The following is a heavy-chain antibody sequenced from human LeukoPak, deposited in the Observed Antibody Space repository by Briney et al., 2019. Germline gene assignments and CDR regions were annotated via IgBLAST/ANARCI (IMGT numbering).Heavy chain of an antibody. V-gene: IGHV3-23*01. D-gene: IGHD3-22*01. CDR1: GFTFSSYG. CDR3: SKDQSFHYYDSSGSPDY. J-gene: IGHJ4*02. Sequence: GGSLRLSCAASGFTFSSYGMSWVRQAPGKGLEWVSAISGSGGSTYYADSVKGGFTISRDNSKNTLYLQMKSLRPEDRARYYCSKDQSFHYYDSSGSPDYWGQGTLVTVSP. CDR2: ISGSGGST.